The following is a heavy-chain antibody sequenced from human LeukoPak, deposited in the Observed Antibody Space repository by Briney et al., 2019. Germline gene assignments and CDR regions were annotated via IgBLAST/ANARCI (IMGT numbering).Heavy chain of an antibody. CDR1: GFTFSNYW. V-gene: IGHV3-7*01. Sequence: GGSLRLSCAASGFTFSNYWMSWVRQAPGKGLEWVANIKQDGSEKYYVDTVKGRFTISRDNAKNSLYLQMNSLRAEDTAVYYCVRYSSSSFNYWGQGTLVTVSS. J-gene: IGHJ4*02. CDR2: IKQDGSEK. D-gene: IGHD6-6*01. CDR3: VRYSSSSFNY.